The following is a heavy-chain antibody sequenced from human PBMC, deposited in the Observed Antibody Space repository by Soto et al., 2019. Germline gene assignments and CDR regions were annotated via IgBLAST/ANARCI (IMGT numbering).Heavy chain of an antibody. D-gene: IGHD1-26*01. Sequence: SETLSLTCAVYGGSFSGYYWSWIRQPPGKGLEWIGEINHSGSANYNPSLKSRVTISVDTSKNQFSLKLSSVTAADTAVYYCARRPKYSGSYYAYFQHWGQGTLVTVSS. CDR1: GGSFSGYY. CDR3: ARRPKYSGSYYAYFQH. V-gene: IGHV4-34*01. J-gene: IGHJ1*01. CDR2: INHSGSA.